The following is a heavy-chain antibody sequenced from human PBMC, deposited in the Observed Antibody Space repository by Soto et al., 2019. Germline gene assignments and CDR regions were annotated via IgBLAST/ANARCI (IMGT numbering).Heavy chain of an antibody. J-gene: IGHJ4*02. Sequence: SETLSLTCTVSGGSISSSSYYWGWIRQPPGKGLEWIGSIYYSGSTYYNPSLKSRVTISVDTSKNQFSLKLSSVTAADTAVYYWARVYYYDSSGYWYYFDYWGQGTLVTVSS. D-gene: IGHD3-22*01. V-gene: IGHV4-39*01. CDR3: ARVYYYDSSGYWYYFDY. CDR1: GGSISSSSYY. CDR2: IYYSGST.